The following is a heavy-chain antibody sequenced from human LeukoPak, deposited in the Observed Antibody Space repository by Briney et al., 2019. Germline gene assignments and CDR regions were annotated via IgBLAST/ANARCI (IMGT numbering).Heavy chain of an antibody. Sequence: GGSLRLACAASGFTFDDYGMSWVRQAPGKGLEWVSGINWNGDSTGYVDSVKGRFTISRDNAKKSLYLQMNSVRAEDTALYYCARVLSSGTYLSIFDYWGQGTLVTVSS. CDR2: INWNGDST. D-gene: IGHD1-26*01. CDR1: GFTFDDYG. J-gene: IGHJ4*02. V-gene: IGHV3-20*04. CDR3: ARVLSSGTYLSIFDY.